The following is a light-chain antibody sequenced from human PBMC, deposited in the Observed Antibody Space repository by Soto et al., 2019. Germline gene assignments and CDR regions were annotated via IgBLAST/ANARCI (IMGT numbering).Light chain of an antibody. CDR3: SSYAGSNIPVV. Sequence: QSVLTQPPSASGSPGQSVTISCSGTSSDVGGYNCVSWYQQHPGKAPKLMIYDVSKRPSGVPDRFSGSKSGNTASLTVSGLQAEDEADYYCSSYAGSNIPVVFGGGTKLTVL. J-gene: IGLJ2*01. CDR2: DVS. CDR1: SSDVGGYNC. V-gene: IGLV2-8*01.